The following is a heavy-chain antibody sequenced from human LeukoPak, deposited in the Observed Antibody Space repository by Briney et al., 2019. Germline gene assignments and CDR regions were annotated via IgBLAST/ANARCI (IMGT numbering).Heavy chain of an antibody. CDR1: GGSISSYY. V-gene: IGHV4-59*01. Sequence: SETLSLTCTVSGGSISSYYWSWIPQPPGKGLEWIGFIYYSGSTNYNPSLKSRVTISVHTSKNQFSLKLSSVTAADTAVYYCARTTEGGYSYGSFYYYYMDVWGKGATVTISS. D-gene: IGHD5-18*01. CDR3: ARTTEGGYSYGSFYYYYMDV. J-gene: IGHJ6*03. CDR2: IYYSGST.